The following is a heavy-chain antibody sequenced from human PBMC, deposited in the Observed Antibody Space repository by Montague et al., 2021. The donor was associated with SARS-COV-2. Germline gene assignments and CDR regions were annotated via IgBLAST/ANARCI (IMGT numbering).Heavy chain of an antibody. V-gene: IGHV6-1*01. CDR1: GDSVCSNSVA. Sequence: CAISGDSVCSNSVAWSWIRLSPSRGREWLGRTYYRSKWYCDYAPXVRGRLTVNPDASKNEFSLELNYVTPEDTAVYYCVRYSGWFYFDFWGQGTLVTVSS. CDR3: VRYSGWFYFDF. CDR2: TYYRSKWYC. J-gene: IGHJ4*02. D-gene: IGHD6-19*01.